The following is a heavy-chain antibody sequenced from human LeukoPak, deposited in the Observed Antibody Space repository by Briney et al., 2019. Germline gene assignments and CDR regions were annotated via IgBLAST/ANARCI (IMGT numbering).Heavy chain of an antibody. CDR3: AKCAPKGCSKSGIDY. J-gene: IGHJ4*02. CDR2: LSDSGSNT. Sequence: PGGSLRLSCAASGFTFSSYGMHWVRQAPGKGLEWVSTLSDSGSNTYYQDSVKGRFTISRDNSKNTLYLQMNSLRAEDTAVYYCAKCAPKGCSKSGIDYWGQGTLVTVSS. CDR1: GFTFSSYG. D-gene: IGHD6-13*01. V-gene: IGHV3-23*01.